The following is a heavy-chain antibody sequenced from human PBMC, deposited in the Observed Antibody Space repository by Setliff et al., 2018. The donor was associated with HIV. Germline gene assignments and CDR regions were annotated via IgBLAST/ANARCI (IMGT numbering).Heavy chain of an antibody. CDR2: SGNRAYIYTT. CDR1: GFTLSDHY. J-gene: IGHJ2*01. CDR3: ARIYSSASWYFYL. Sequence: GGSLRLSCAASGFTLSDHYMDWVRLVPGKGLEWVGRSGNRAYIYTTRYAASVQGRFTISRDDSRNSLYLQMNSLKTDDTAIYYCARIYSSASWYFYLWGRGTRVTVSS. V-gene: IGHV3-72*01. D-gene: IGHD6-25*01.